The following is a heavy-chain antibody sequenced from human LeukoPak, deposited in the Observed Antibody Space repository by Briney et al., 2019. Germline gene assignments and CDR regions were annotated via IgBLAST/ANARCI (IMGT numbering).Heavy chain of an antibody. V-gene: IGHV4-61*02. CDR1: GGSISSGSYY. CDR3: AKQWEPYDAFDI. D-gene: IGHD1-26*01. Sequence: SETLSLTCTVSGGSISSGSYYWSWIRQPVGKGLEWIGRIYTSGSTNYNPSLKSRVTISVDTSKNQFSLKLSSVTAADTAVYYCAKQWEPYDAFDIWGQGTMVTVSS. J-gene: IGHJ3*02. CDR2: IYTSGST.